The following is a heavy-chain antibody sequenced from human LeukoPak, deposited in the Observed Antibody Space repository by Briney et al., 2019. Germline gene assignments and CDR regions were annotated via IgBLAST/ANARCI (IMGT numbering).Heavy chain of an antibody. Sequence: GGSLRLSCAASGFTFNNYGMHWVRQAPGKGLEWVAFIRYNGNNQYYADSLKGRFTVSRDNAKNSLYLQMNSLRDEDTAVYYCARSWASNYGDYWGQGTLVTVSS. CDR1: GFTFNNYG. J-gene: IGHJ4*02. CDR3: ARSWASNYGDY. V-gene: IGHV3-30*02. D-gene: IGHD4-11*01. CDR2: IRYNGNNQ.